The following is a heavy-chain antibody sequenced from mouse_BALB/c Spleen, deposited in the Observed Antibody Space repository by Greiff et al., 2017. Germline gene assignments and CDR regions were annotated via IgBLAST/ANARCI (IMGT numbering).Heavy chain of an antibody. Sequence: EVHLVESGGGLVKPGGSLKLSCAASGFTFSSYAMSWVRQSPEKRLEWVAEISSGGSYTYYPDTVTGRFTISRDNAKNTLYLEMSSLRSEDAAMYYCARGDYDYFDYWGQGTTLTVSS. CDR1: GFTFSSYA. D-gene: IGHD2-4*01. CDR3: ARGDYDYFDY. J-gene: IGHJ2*01. V-gene: IGHV5-9-4*01. CDR2: ISSGGSYT.